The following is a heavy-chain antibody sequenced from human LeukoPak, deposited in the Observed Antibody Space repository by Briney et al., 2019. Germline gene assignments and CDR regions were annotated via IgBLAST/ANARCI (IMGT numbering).Heavy chain of an antibody. J-gene: IGHJ4*02. CDR3: ARDTRGEATKLYYFDY. CDR2: ISSSSSYI. V-gene: IGHV3-21*01. Sequence: GGSLRLSCAASGFTFSSYSMNWVRQAPGKGLEWVSSISSSSSYIYYADSVKGRFTISRDNAKNSLYLQMNSLRAEDTAVYYCARDTRGEATKLYYFDYWGQGTLVTVSS. D-gene: IGHD5-12*01. CDR1: GFTFSSYS.